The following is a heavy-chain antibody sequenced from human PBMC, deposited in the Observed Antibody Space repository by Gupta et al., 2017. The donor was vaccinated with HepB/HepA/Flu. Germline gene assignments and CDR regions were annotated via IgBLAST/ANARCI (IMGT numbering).Heavy chain of an antibody. V-gene: IGHV4-39*01. CDR3: ARDSSGWYYYYYGMDV. CDR1: GGSISSSSYV. J-gene: IGHJ6*02. CDR2: IYYSGTT. Sequence: QLQLQESGPGLVKPSETLSLTCTVSGGSISSSSYVWGWLRPPPGKGLEWIGSIYYSGTTYSNPSLKSRVTISVDTSKNQFSLKLSSVTAADTAVYYCARDSSGWYYYYYGMDVWGQGTTVTVSS. D-gene: IGHD6-19*01.